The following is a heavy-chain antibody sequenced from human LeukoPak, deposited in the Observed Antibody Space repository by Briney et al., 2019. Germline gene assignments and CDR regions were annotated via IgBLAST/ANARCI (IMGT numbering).Heavy chain of an antibody. CDR3: TTENIVATIGDF. J-gene: IGHJ4*02. Sequence: GGSLRLSCAASGFTFSNAWMSWVRQAPGKGLEWVGRIQRKTDGGTTDYAAPVKGRFTISRDDSKNTLYLQMTSLKTEDTAVYYCTTENIVATIGDFWGQGTLVTVSS. CDR1: GFTFSNAW. V-gene: IGHV3-15*01. CDR2: IQRKTDGGTT. D-gene: IGHD5-12*01.